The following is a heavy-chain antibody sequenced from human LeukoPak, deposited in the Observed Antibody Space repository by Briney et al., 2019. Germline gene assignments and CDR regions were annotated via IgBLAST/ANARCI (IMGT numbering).Heavy chain of an antibody. V-gene: IGHV4-34*01. D-gene: IGHD6-6*01. CDR2: INHSGST. Sequence: SETLSLTCAVYGGSFSGYYWSWIRQPPGKGLEWIGEINHSGSTNYNPSLKSRVTISVDTSKNQFSLKLSSVTAADTAVYYCARGGLGKQLARNYYGMDVWGQGTTVTVSS. CDR1: GGSFSGYY. J-gene: IGHJ6*02. CDR3: ARGGLGKQLARNYYGMDV.